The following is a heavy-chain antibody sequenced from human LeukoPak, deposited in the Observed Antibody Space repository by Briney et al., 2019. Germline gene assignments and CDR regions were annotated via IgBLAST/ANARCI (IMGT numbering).Heavy chain of an antibody. J-gene: IGHJ6*02. V-gene: IGHV1-69*13. CDR1: GGTFSSYA. Sequence: SVKVSCKASGGTFSSYAISWVRQAPGQGLEWMGGIIPIFGTANYAQKFQGRVTITADESTSTAYMELSSLRSEDTAVYYCAREGPGHAETGYYPYYYGMDVWGQGTTVTVSS. CDR2: IIPIFGTA. CDR3: AREGPGHAETGYYPYYYGMDV. D-gene: IGHD3-9*01.